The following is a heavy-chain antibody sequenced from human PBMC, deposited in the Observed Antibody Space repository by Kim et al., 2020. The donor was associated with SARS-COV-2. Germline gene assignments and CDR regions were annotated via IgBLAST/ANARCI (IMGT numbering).Heavy chain of an antibody. CDR3: ARSGYYGSGSYYVGDWFDP. Sequence: ASVKVSCKASGYTFTSYYLHWVRQAPGQGLEWMGIINPSGGSTSYAQKFQGRVTMTRDTSTSAVCMELSSLRSEDTAVYYCARSGYYGSGSYYVGDWFDPWGQGTLVTVSS. CDR1: GYTFTSYY. V-gene: IGHV1-46*01. D-gene: IGHD3-10*01. J-gene: IGHJ5*02. CDR2: INPSGGST.